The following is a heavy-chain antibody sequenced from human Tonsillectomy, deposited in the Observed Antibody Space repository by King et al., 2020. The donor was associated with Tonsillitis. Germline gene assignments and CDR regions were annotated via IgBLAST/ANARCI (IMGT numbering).Heavy chain of an antibody. CDR1: GYTFIGYY. D-gene: IGHD3-10*01. CDR2: ISPNSGAT. CDR3: AQDGSATFHDALDI. J-gene: IGHJ3*02. Sequence: QLVQSGAEVKKPGASVKVSCKTSGYTFIGYYIHWVRQAPGQGLEWMGWISPNSGATSYAQKFQDWVTMTRDTSISTVYMELTSLRSDDTTIYYCAQDGSATFHDALDIWGQGTMVTVS. V-gene: IGHV1-2*04.